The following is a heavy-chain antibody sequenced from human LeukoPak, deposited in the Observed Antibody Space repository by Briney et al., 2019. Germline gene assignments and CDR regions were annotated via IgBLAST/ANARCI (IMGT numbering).Heavy chain of an antibody. Sequence: ASVKVSCKASGYTFTGYYMHWERQAPGQGLEWMGWINPNSGGTNYAQKFQGRVTMTRDTSISTAYMELSRLRSDDTAVYYCARDVGWEPRMDAFDIWGQGTMVTVSS. D-gene: IGHD1-26*01. J-gene: IGHJ3*02. CDR1: GYTFTGYY. V-gene: IGHV1-2*02. CDR3: ARDVGWEPRMDAFDI. CDR2: INPNSGGT.